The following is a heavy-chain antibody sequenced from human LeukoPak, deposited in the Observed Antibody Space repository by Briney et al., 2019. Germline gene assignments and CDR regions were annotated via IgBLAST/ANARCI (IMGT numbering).Heavy chain of an antibody. V-gene: IGHV3-23*01. CDR3: ATSLGDLRNPQRVY. D-gene: IGHD3-16*01. CDR1: GFTFSSYS. Sequence: PGGSLRLSCAASGFTFSSYSMNWVRQALGKGLEWVSAISGSGGSTYYADSVKGRFTISRDNSKNTLYLQMNSLRAEDTAVYYCATSLGDLRNPQRVYWGQGTLVTVSS. J-gene: IGHJ4*02. CDR2: ISGSGGST.